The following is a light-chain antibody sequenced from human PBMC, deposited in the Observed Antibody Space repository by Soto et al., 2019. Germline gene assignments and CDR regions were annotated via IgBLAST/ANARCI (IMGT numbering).Light chain of an antibody. CDR3: CSYAGSSTLV. CDR1: SSDVGSYNL. V-gene: IGLV2-23*02. Sequence: QSVLTQPASVSGSPGQSITISCTGTSSDVGSYNLGSWYQQHPGKAPKLMIYEVSKRPSGVSNRFSGSKSGNTASLTISGLQAEDEAHDYCCSYAGSSTLVFGGGTKLTVL. J-gene: IGLJ3*02. CDR2: EVS.